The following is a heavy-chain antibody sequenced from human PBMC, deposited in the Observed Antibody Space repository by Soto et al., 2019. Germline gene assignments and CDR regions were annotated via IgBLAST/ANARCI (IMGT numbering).Heavy chain of an antibody. CDR2: MNPNSGNT. Sequence: ASVKVSCKGAGYTFTSYDINWGRQATGQGLEWMGWMNPNSGNTGYAQKFQGRVTMTRNTSISTAYMELSSLRSEDTAVYYCARGIDCSSTSCHDYWGQGTLVTVSS. V-gene: IGHV1-8*01. CDR1: GYTFTSYD. CDR3: ARGIDCSSTSCHDY. J-gene: IGHJ4*02. D-gene: IGHD2-2*01.